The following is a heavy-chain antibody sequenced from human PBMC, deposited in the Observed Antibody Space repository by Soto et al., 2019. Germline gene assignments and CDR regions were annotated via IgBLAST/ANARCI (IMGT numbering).Heavy chain of an antibody. CDR3: AKDLLGPGRAYGMDV. D-gene: IGHD7-27*01. J-gene: IGHJ6*02. Sequence: QVQLVESGGGVVQPGRSLRLSCAASGFTFSSYGMHWVRQAPGKGLEWVAVISYDGSNKYYVDSVKGRFTISRDNSKNTLYLQMNSLRAEDTAVYYCAKDLLGPGRAYGMDVWGQGTTVTVSS. V-gene: IGHV3-30*18. CDR2: ISYDGSNK. CDR1: GFTFSSYG.